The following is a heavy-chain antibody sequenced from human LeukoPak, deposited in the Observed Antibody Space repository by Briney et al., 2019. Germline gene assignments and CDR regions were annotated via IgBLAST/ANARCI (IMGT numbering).Heavy chain of an antibody. J-gene: IGHJ6*02. V-gene: IGHV3-7*03. CDR3: ARGGGLDV. CDR1: GFTFSSYW. Sequence: GSLRLSCAASGFTFSSYWMNWARQAPGKGLEWVVSINHNGNVNYYVDSVKGRFTISRDNAKNSLYLQMSNLRAEDTAVYFCARGGGLDVWGQGATVTVSS. D-gene: IGHD3-16*01. CDR2: INHNGNVN.